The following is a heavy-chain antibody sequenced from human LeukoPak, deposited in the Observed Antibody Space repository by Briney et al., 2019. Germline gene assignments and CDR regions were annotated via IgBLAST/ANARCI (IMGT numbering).Heavy chain of an antibody. D-gene: IGHD2-2*01. CDR3: ARTTEGYCSSASCFGFSYSYYMDV. Sequence: SETLSLTCTVSGGSITNSNYYWAWIRQPPGKGLEWIGYIYYSGSTNYNPSLKSRVTISVDTSKNQFSLKLSSVIAADTAVYYCARTTEGYCSSASCFGFSYSYYMDVWGKGTTVTISS. V-gene: IGHV4-61*05. J-gene: IGHJ6*03. CDR1: GGSITNSNYY. CDR2: IYYSGST.